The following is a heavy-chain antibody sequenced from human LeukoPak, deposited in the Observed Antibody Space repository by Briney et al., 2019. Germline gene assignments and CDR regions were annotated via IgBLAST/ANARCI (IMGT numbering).Heavy chain of an antibody. D-gene: IGHD1-26*01. CDR2: IYSSGST. V-gene: IGHV3-53*01. Sequence: PGGSLRLSCAASGFIVSSNYMGWVRQAPGKGLEWVSVIYSSGSTYYADSVKGRFTISRDNSKNTLYLQMNSLRAEDTAVYYCAREIMGGTFDYWGQGALVSVSS. CDR3: AREIMGGTFDY. J-gene: IGHJ4*02. CDR1: GFIVSSNY.